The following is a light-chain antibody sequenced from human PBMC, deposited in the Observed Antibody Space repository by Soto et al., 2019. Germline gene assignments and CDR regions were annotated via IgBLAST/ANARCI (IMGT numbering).Light chain of an antibody. CDR1: QSVNDW. J-gene: IGKJ1*01. Sequence: DIQMTQSPSTLSASVGDRVTITCRASQSVNDWLAWYQQKPGKAHNLLIYKVSNLESGVPSRFSGSGSGTEFTLTISSLQPDDFATYYCQQYNSYSWPFGQGTKVEIK. CDR2: KVS. CDR3: QQYNSYSWP. V-gene: IGKV1-5*03.